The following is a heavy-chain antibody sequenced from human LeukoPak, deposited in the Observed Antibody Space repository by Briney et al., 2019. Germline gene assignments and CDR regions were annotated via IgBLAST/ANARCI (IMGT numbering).Heavy chain of an antibody. CDR3: ATAKGLWSGYNPYYYYYMDV. D-gene: IGHD3-3*01. CDR1: GYTFTSYG. V-gene: IGHV1-18*01. CDR2: ISAYNGNT. J-gene: IGHJ6*03. Sequence: ASVKVSCKASGYTFTSYGISWVRQAPGQGLEWMGWISAYNGNTNYAQKLQGRVTMTTDTSTSTAYMELRSLRSDDTAVYYCATAKGLWSGYNPYYYYYMDVWGKGTTVTVSS.